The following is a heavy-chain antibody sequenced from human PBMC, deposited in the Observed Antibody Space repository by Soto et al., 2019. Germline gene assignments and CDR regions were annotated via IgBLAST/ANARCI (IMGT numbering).Heavy chain of an antibody. CDR2: IWYDGSNK. J-gene: IGHJ6*02. CDR3: ARNLILHPSYYYSGMDV. CDR1: GFTFSSYG. V-gene: IGHV3-33*01. Sequence: GGSLRLSCAASGFTFSSYGMHWVRQAPGKGLEWVAVIWYDGSNKYYADSVKGRFTISRDNSKNTLYLQMNSLRAEDTAVYYCARNLILHPSYYYSGMDVWGQGTTVTVSS. D-gene: IGHD2-8*01.